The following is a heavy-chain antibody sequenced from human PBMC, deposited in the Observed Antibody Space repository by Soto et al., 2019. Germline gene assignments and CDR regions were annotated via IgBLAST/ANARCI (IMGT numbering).Heavy chain of an antibody. CDR1: GFTFSTYW. J-gene: IGHJ5*02. CDR3: GRDVGNGNRYNWFDP. V-gene: IGHV3-7*05. Sequence: GGSLRLSCAASGFTFSTYWMSWVRQAPGRGLEWVAKIKHDGSEKYYVGSVTGRFTISRDNAESSLHLQMNSLRAEDTAVYYCGRDVGNGNRYNWFDPWGQGTLVTVSS. D-gene: IGHD1-26*01. CDR2: IKHDGSEK.